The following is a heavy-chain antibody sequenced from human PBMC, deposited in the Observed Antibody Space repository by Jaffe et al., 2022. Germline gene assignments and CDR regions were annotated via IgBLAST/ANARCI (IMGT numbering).Heavy chain of an antibody. J-gene: IGHJ4*02. V-gene: IGHV3-30*18. CDR3: AKNPRGYSGYDWMDY. Sequence: QVQLVESGGGVVQPGRSLRLSCAASGFTFSSYGMHWVRQAPGKGLEWVAVISYDGSNKYYADSVKGRFTISRDNSKNTLYLQMNSLRAEDTAVYYCAKNPRGYSGYDWMDYWGQGTLVTVSS. CDR1: GFTFSSYG. D-gene: IGHD5-12*01. CDR2: ISYDGSNK.